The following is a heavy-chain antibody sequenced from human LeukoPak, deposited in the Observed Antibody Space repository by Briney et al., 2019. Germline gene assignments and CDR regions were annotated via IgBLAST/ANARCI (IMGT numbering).Heavy chain of an antibody. Sequence: GGSLRLSCAVSGFTFSNDWMHCVRQAPGKGLLWVSRISGDGTTTNYADSVKGRFTISRDNAKNTLYLQMDSLRAEDTAVYYCAGTWSFDYWGQGTLVTVSS. J-gene: IGHJ4*02. CDR2: ISGDGTTT. D-gene: IGHD2-15*01. V-gene: IGHV3-74*01. CDR1: GFTFSNDW. CDR3: AGTWSFDY.